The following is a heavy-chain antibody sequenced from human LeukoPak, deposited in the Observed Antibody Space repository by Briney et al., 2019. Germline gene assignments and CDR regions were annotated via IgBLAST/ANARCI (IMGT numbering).Heavy chain of an antibody. V-gene: IGHV4-39*07. D-gene: IGHD6-19*01. Sequence: PSETLSLTCTVSGGSISSSSYYWGWIRQPPGKGLEWIGSIYYSGSTYYNPSLQSRVTISLDTSKNQFFLKLTSVTAADTAVYYCARDHPTLRLANWGQGTLVTVSS. J-gene: IGHJ4*02. CDR2: IYYSGST. CDR3: ARDHPTLRLAN. CDR1: GGSISSSSYY.